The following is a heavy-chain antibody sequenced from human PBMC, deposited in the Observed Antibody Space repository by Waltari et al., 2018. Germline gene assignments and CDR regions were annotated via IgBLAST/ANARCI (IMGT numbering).Heavy chain of an antibody. CDR2: FSYNGNP. CDR1: GGSITTITYF. Sequence: QLQMQESGPGLVRPSETLSLTCPVSGGSITTITYFWGWIRQPPGKGLEWIGSFSYNGNPYYNPALKSRATISGDTSKNQVSLVLTSVTAADTAVYYCARGLGAIYWGHGTLVTVSS. V-gene: IGHV4-39*07. CDR3: ARGLGAIY. D-gene: IGHD2-21*01. J-gene: IGHJ4*01.